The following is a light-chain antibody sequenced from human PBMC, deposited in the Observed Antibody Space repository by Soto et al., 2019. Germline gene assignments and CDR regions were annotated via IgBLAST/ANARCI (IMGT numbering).Light chain of an antibody. Sequence: DIQMTQSPSSLSASVGDRVTITCRASQSINKYINWYQQKPGKAPKFLIHAASSLQSGVPSRFSGSGSGADFTLTISSLQPEDFATYYCQQSYNTPFTFGPGTTVGV. CDR1: QSINKY. V-gene: IGKV1-39*01. CDR3: QQSYNTPFT. J-gene: IGKJ3*01. CDR2: AAS.